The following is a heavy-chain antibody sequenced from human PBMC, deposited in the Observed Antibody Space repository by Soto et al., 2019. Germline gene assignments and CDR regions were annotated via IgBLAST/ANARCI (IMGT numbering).Heavy chain of an antibody. D-gene: IGHD6-19*01. Sequence: SQTLSLTCAISGDSVSSNSAAWNWIRQSPSRGLEWLGRTYYRSKWYNDYAVSVKSRITINPDTSKNQFSLQLNSVTPEDTAVYYCARGMIGYSSGWYKGYGMDVWRHATTVTVS. CDR1: GDSVSSNSAA. CDR2: TYYRSKWYN. CDR3: ARGMIGYSSGWYKGYGMDV. J-gene: IGHJ6*02. V-gene: IGHV6-1*01.